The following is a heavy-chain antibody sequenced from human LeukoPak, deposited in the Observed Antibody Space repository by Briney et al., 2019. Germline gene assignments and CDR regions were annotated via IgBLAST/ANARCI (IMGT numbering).Heavy chain of an antibody. CDR3: ARWHSGSYFDY. Sequence: SETLSLTCLVSGGSISSYHWSWIRQPPGKGLEWIGYIYSSGSTNCNPSLKSRVTISVDTSKNQVSLNLRSVTAADTAVYYCARWHSGSYFDYWGQGTLVTVSS. J-gene: IGHJ4*02. V-gene: IGHV4-59*01. D-gene: IGHD1-26*01. CDR2: IYSSGST. CDR1: GGSISSYH.